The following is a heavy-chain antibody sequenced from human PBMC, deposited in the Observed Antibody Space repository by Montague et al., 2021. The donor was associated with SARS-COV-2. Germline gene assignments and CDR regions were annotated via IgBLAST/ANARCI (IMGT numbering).Heavy chain of an antibody. CDR3: ARDFNYYYYYSMDV. CDR1: GFTFSSYS. Sequence: SLRLSCAASGFTFSSYSMNWVRQAPGKGLEWVSSISSSSSYIYYADSVKGRFTTSRDNAKNSLYLQMNSLRAEDTAVYYCARDFNYYYYYSMDVWGQGTTVTVSS. J-gene: IGHJ6*02. CDR2: ISSSSSYI. V-gene: IGHV3-21*01.